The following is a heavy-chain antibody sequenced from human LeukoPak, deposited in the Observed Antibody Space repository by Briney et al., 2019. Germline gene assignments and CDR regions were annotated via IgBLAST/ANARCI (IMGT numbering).Heavy chain of an antibody. CDR2: IYPDDSDT. D-gene: IGHD3-22*01. J-gene: IGHJ4*02. V-gene: IGHV5-51*03. CDR3: ARSRDSSGYYYLI. Sequence: GESLKISCEASGYTFSNYWIGWVRQMPGKGLEWLGIIYPDDSDTKYSPSFQGQVTISADKSISTAYLQWSSLKASDTAMYYGARSRDSSGYYYLIWGQGTLVTVSS. CDR1: GYTFSNYW.